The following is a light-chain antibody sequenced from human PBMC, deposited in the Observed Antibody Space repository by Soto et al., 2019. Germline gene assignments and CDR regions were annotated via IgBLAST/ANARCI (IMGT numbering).Light chain of an antibody. Sequence: EIVLTQSSATLSLSPGESATLSCRANQSVSHYLAWYQQKPGQAPRLLIYDTSNRAAGIPARFSGRGSGTDFTLTISSLEPEDFAVYYCQQRSNWPPYTFGQGTKLEIK. J-gene: IGKJ2*01. CDR1: QSVSHY. CDR3: QQRSNWPPYT. CDR2: DTS. V-gene: IGKV3-11*01.